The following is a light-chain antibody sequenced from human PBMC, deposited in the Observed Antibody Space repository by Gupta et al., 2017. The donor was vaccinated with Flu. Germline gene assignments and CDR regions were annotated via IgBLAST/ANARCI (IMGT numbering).Light chain of an antibody. CDR1: RSDVGNTDL. V-gene: IGLV2-23*01. Sequence: QSALTQPASVSGSPGPSITISFIGTRSDVGNTDLVSWYQQHPGKAPKFMIYEGNKRPSGVSESFSGSKSGSTASVTSAGIQAEDEADYYCGSEANRDNIWVFGGGTRLTVL. CDR2: EGN. J-gene: IGLJ3*02. CDR3: GSEANRDNIWV.